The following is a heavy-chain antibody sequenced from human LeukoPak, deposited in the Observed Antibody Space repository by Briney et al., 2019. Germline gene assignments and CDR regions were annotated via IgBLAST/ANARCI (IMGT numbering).Heavy chain of an antibody. CDR1: GGSFSGYY. CDR3: ARVVNYYGSGVRYYFDY. J-gene: IGHJ4*02. CDR2: IYTSGST. Sequence: PSETLSLTCAVYGGSFSGYYWSWIRQPAGKGLEWIGRIYTSGSTNYNPSLKSRVTISVDTSKNQFSLKLSSVTAADTAVYYCARVVNYYGSGVRYYFDYWGQGTLVTVSS. D-gene: IGHD3-10*01. V-gene: IGHV4-59*10.